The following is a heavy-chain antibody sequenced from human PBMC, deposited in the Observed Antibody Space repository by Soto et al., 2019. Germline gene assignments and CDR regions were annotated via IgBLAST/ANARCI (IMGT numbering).Heavy chain of an antibody. J-gene: IGHJ4*02. CDR2: IKQDGSEK. CDR1: GFTFSSYW. V-gene: IGHV3-7*01. Sequence: EVQLVESGGGLVQPGGSLRLSCAASGFTFSSYWMSWVRQAPGKGLEWVANIKQDGSEKYYVDSVKGRFTISRDNAKNSLYLQMNSLRAEDTAVYYCARDADYGDHEGSYFDYWGQGTLVTVSS. CDR3: ARDADYGDHEGSYFDY. D-gene: IGHD4-17*01.